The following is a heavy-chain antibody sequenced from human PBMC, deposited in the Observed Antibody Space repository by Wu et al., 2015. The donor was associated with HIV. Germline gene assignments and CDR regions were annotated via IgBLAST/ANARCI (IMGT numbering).Heavy chain of an antibody. CDR3: ARTRNYYFGMDVR. Sequence: QVQLVQSGAEVKKPGASVRVSCKASGYIFNSYDINWVRQTPGQGLEWMGWMNPNSGSTGYAQKFQGRVTMTRDTSISTAYMILSGLTSEDTAVYYCARTRNYYFGMDVRGAKGPRSPS. CDR2: MNPNSGST. V-gene: IGHV1-8*01. D-gene: IGHD1-14*01. J-gene: IGHJ6*02. CDR1: GYIFNSYD.